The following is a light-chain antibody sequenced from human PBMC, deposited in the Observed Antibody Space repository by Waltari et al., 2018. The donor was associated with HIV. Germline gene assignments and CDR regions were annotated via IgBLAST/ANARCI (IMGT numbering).Light chain of an antibody. CDR2: GAS. V-gene: IGKV3-15*01. CDR3: QQYNNWPPVT. J-gene: IGKJ2*01. Sequence: EIVLTQSPATLSVSLGERATLSCRASQSVSSNLAWYQQKPGQAPRLLIYGASTRATGIPARFSGSGSGTEFTLTISSLQSEDFAVYYCQQYNNWPPVTFGQGTKLEIK. CDR1: QSVSSN.